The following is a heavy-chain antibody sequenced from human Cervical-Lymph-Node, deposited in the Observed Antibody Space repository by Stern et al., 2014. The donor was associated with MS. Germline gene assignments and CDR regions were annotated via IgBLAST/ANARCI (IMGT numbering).Heavy chain of an antibody. Sequence: QLVQSGAEVKKPGASVKVSCKVSGYTLSEISMHWVRQAPGKGLERMGGFEPDHGETRYAQKFQGRVTMAEDRSTDTAYMELSSLRSEDTAVYYCATHRGRVTYYYGMDVWGQGTTVTVSS. V-gene: IGHV1-24*01. CDR1: GYTLSEIS. CDR2: FEPDHGET. CDR3: ATHRGRVTYYYGMDV. D-gene: IGHD2-21*02. J-gene: IGHJ6*02.